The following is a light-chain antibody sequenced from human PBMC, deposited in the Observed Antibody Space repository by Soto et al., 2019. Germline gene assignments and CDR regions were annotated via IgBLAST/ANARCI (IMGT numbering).Light chain of an antibody. CDR2: EVS. CDR3: SSYASNRDVV. Sequence: QSALTQPPSVSGSPGQSVTISCTGASSDVGGYNRVSWYQQPPGTAPKLIIYEVSNRPSGVPDRFSGSKSGNTAFLTISGLQAEDEADYYCSSYASNRDVVFGGGTKLTVL. V-gene: IGLV2-18*02. J-gene: IGLJ2*01. CDR1: SSDVGGYNR.